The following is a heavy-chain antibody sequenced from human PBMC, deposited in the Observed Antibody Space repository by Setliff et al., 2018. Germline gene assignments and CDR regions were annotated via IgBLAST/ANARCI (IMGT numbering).Heavy chain of an antibody. V-gene: IGHV4-59*01. J-gene: IGHJ4*02. Sequence: SETLSLTCNVSGGSISTYHWSWIRQPPGKRLEWIGYIYNSGTTNYNPSLKSRVTISVDTSKNQFFLKLTSVTAADTAMYYCATTTLGRYCSGGNCYFGYWGQGTLVTVSS. D-gene: IGHD2-15*01. CDR3: ATTTLGRYCSGGNCYFGY. CDR1: GGSISTYH. CDR2: IYNSGTT.